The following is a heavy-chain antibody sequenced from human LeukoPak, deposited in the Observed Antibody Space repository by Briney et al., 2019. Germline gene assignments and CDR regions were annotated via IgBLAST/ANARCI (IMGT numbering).Heavy chain of an antibody. CDR3: ARGVLRFLEWSNWFDP. D-gene: IGHD3-3*01. J-gene: IGHJ5*02. CDR2: MNPNSGNT. CDR1: VYTFTSYD. Sequence: ASVKVSCKASVYTFTSYDINWVRQATGQGLESMGWMNPNSGNTDYAQKFQGRVTITRNTSISTAYMELSSLRSEDTAVYYCARGVLRFLEWSNWFDPWGQGTLVTVSS. V-gene: IGHV1-8*03.